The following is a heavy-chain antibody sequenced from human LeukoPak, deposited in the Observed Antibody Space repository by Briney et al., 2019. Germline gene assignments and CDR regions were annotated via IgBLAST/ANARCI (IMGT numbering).Heavy chain of an antibody. J-gene: IGHJ5*02. CDR3: AGVPYYGSGSCYNRNWFDP. V-gene: IGHV4-34*01. CDR2: INHSGST. Sequence: SETLSLTCAVYGGSFSGYYWSWIRQPPGKGLEWIGEINHSGSTNYNPSLKSRVTISVDTSKNQFSLKLSSVTAADTAVYYCAGVPYYGSGSCYNRNWFDPWGQGTLVTVSS. CDR1: GGSFSGYY. D-gene: IGHD3-10*01.